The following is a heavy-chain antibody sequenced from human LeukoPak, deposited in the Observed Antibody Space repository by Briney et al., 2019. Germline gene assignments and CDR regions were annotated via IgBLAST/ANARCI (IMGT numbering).Heavy chain of an antibody. CDR3: ARAAPWFGEFDAFDI. J-gene: IGHJ3*02. D-gene: IGHD3-10*01. Sequence: SETLSLTCTVSGGSISSYYWSWIQQPPGKGLEWSGYIYYSGSTNYNPSLKSRVTISVDTSKNQFSLKLSSVTAADTAVYYCARAAPWFGEFDAFDIWGQGTMVTVSS. CDR1: GGSISSYY. V-gene: IGHV4-59*01. CDR2: IYYSGST.